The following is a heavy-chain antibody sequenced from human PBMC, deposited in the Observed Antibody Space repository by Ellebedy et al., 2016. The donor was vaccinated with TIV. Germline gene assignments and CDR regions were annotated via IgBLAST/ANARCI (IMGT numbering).Heavy chain of an antibody. V-gene: IGHV3-30-3*01. Sequence: GESLKISXAASGFTFSSYAMHWVRQAPGKGLEWVAVISYDGSNKYYADSVKGRFTISRDNSKNTLYLQMNSLRAEDTAMYYCARDLVETPLRGFTYGLDYWGQGTLVTVSS. J-gene: IGHJ4*02. CDR2: ISYDGSNK. CDR1: GFTFSSYA. CDR3: ARDLVETPLRGFTYGLDY. D-gene: IGHD5-18*01.